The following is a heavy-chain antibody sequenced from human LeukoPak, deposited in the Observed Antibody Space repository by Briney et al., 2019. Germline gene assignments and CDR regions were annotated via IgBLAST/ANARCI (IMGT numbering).Heavy chain of an antibody. Sequence: GPSVKVSCKASGYTFTSYGISWVRQAPGQGLEWMGWINPNSGGTNYAQKFQGRVTMTRDTSISTAYMELSRLRSDDTAVYYRARDGSSTSCCNWFDPWGQGTLVTVSS. CDR2: INPNSGGT. V-gene: IGHV1-2*02. CDR1: GYTFTSYG. D-gene: IGHD2-2*01. CDR3: ARDGSSTSCCNWFDP. J-gene: IGHJ5*02.